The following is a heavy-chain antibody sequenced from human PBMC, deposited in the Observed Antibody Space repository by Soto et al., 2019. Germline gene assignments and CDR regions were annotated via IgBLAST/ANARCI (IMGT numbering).Heavy chain of an antibody. CDR3: AHSGWSESHSVADAFDG. CDR2: IYWDDDK. D-gene: IGHD3-3*01. V-gene: IGHV2-5*02. J-gene: IGHJ3*01. Sequence: QITLKESGPTLVKPTQTLTLTCTFSGFSLSTTSVGVGWIRQPPGKALEWLALIYWDDDKRYNPSLKSRLTTPTDTSKTQVVLTRTNMDPVDTATYPCAHSGWSESHSVADAFDGWGQGPMVTVSS. CDR1: GFSLSTTSVG.